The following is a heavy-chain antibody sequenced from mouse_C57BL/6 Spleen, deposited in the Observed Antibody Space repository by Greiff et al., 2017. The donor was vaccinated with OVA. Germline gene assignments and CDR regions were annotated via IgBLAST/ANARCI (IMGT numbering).Heavy chain of an antibody. CDR2: IYPGDGDT. J-gene: IGHJ2*01. CDR3: ARDDGYYQYYFDY. Sequence: QVQLQQSGAELVKPGASVKISCKASGYAFSSYWMNWVKQRPGKGLEWIGQIYPGDGDTNYNGKFKGKATLTADKSSSTAYMQLSSLTSEDSAVYFCARDDGYYQYYFDYWGQGTTLTVSS. CDR1: GYAFSSYW. D-gene: IGHD2-3*01. V-gene: IGHV1-80*01.